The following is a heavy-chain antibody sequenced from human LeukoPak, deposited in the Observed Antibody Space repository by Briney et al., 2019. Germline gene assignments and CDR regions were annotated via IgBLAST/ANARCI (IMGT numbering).Heavy chain of an antibody. CDR1: GYTFTSYY. D-gene: IGHD4-17*01. CDR3: ARGGDGPGNYYYYYGMDV. V-gene: IGHV1-46*01. Sequence: ASAKVSCKASGYTFTSYYMHWVRQAPGQGLEWMGLINPSGGSTSYAQKFQGRVTMTRDTSTSTVYMELSSLRSEDTAVYYCARGGDGPGNYYYYYGMDVWGQGTTVTVSS. J-gene: IGHJ6*02. CDR2: INPSGGST.